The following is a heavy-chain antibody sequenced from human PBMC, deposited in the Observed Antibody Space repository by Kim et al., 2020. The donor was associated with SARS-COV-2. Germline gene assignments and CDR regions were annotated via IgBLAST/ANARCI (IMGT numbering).Heavy chain of an antibody. Sequence: GGSLRLSCAASGFIFSTYGMNWVRQAPGKGLEWLAYISSDSHMVYDADSVKGRFTISRDNAKNSLYLQMNSLRDEDTAVYYCAKIVSPVEGTNDFDIWGQGTMVTVSS. CDR2: ISSDSHMV. CDR1: GFIFSTYG. CDR3: AKIVSPVEGTNDFDI. D-gene: IGHD1-1*01. V-gene: IGHV3-48*02. J-gene: IGHJ3*02.